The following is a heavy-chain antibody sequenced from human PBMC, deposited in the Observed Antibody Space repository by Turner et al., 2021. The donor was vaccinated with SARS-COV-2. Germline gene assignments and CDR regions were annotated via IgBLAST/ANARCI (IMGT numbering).Heavy chain of an antibody. CDR2: IYYSGST. CDR1: GGSISSYY. V-gene: IGHV4-59*01. Sequence: QVQLQESGPGLVKPSETLSLTCTVSGGSISSYYWSWIRQPPGKGLEWIGYIYYSGSTNYNPSLKSRVTISVDTSKNQFSLKLSSVTAADTAVYYCARDPGEGSFDYWGRGTLVTVSS. J-gene: IGHJ4*02. D-gene: IGHD3-16*01. CDR3: ARDPGEGSFDY.